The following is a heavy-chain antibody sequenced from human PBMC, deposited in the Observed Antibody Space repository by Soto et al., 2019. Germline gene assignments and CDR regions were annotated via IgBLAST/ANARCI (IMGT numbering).Heavy chain of an antibody. CDR2: IIPIFGTA. CDR3: ARYCSGGSCYGMGGMDV. CDR1: GGTFSSYA. D-gene: IGHD2-15*01. Sequence: QVQLVQSGAEVKKPGSSVKVSCKASGGTFSSYAISWVRQAPGQGLEWMGGIIPIFGTANYAQKFQGRVTITADESTSTAYMELSSLRSDDTAVYYCARYCSGGSCYGMGGMDVWGQGTTVTVSS. V-gene: IGHV1-69*01. J-gene: IGHJ6*02.